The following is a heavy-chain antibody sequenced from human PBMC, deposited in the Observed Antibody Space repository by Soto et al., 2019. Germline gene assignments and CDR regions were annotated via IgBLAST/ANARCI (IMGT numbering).Heavy chain of an antibody. CDR1: GGSISSGGYY. D-gene: IGHD6-13*01. J-gene: IGHJ6*02. V-gene: IGHV4-31*03. CDR2: IYYSGST. Sequence: SETLSLTCTVSGGSISSGGYYWSWIRQHPGKGLEWIGYIYYSGSTYYNPSLKSRVTISVDTSKNQFSLKLSSVTAADAAVYYCARAGSAAAGFYYYYGMDVWGQGTTITVSS. CDR3: ARAGSAAAGFYYYYGMDV.